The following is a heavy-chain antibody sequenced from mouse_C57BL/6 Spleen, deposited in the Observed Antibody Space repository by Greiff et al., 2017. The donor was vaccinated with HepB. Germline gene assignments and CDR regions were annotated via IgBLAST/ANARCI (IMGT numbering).Heavy chain of an antibody. D-gene: IGHD2-5*01. J-gene: IGHJ4*01. CDR2: INPNNGGT. CDR1: GYTFTDYN. V-gene: IGHV1-18*01. Sequence: EVKLQQSGPELVKPGASVKIPCKASGYTFTDYNMDWVKQSHGKSLEWIGDINPNNGGTIYNQKFKGKATLTVDKSSSTAYMELRSLTSEDTAVYYCARLVHYSNLYYAMDYWGQGTSVTVSS. CDR3: ARLVHYSNLYYAMDY.